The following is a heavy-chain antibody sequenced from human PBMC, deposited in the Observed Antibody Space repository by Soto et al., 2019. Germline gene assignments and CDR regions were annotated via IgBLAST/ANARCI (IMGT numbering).Heavy chain of an antibody. V-gene: IGHV4-39*01. D-gene: IGHD1-26*01. CDR2: IYYSGSN. CDR1: GGSISSSSYY. Sequence: QLQLQESGPGLVKPSETLSLTCTVSGGSISSSSYYWGWIRQPPGKGLEWIGSIYYSGSNYYNPSLKSRVTISVDTPKNQFSLRQSSVTAADTPVYYCASHSRGIVLKGESYYCMDVWGVGTTVTVCS. J-gene: IGHJ6*03. CDR3: ASHSRGIVLKGESYYCMDV.